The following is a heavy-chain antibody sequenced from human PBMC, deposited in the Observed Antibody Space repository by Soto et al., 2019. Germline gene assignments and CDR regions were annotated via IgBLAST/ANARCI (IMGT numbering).Heavy chain of an antibody. J-gene: IGHJ4*02. CDR2: IIPIFGTP. CDR3: AIDYYDDSGYYY. Sequence: QVQLVQSGAEVKKPGSSVKVSCKASGGTFSNYAISWVRQAPGQGLEWVGGIIPIFGTPNYAPKFQGRVTITADESTSTAYMELSSLRSEYTAIYYCAIDYYDDSGYYYWGQGTLVTVSS. CDR1: GGTFSNYA. D-gene: IGHD3-22*01. V-gene: IGHV1-69*01.